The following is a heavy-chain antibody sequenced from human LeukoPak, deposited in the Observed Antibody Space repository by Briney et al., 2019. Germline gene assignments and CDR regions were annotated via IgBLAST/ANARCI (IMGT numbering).Heavy chain of an antibody. CDR1: GYSISSGYY. V-gene: IGHV4-38-2*02. D-gene: IGHD3-10*01. Sequence: SETLSLTCSVSGYSISSGYYWGWIRQSPGKGVEWIGNAYHSGSTYYNPSLKSRVTMSVDTSKNQFSLRLTSVTAEDTAVYYCARGSSDSGSGNYYYYFDYWGQGTLVTVSS. CDR2: AYHSGST. CDR3: ARGSSDSGSGNYYYYFDY. J-gene: IGHJ4*02.